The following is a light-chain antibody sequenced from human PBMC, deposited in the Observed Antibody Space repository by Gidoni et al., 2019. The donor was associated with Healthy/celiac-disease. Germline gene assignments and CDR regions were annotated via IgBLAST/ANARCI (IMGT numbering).Light chain of an antibody. Sequence: DIVLTQYPDYLAVSPDSRATINCKSSQSVLYSSNNKNYLAWYQQKPGQPPKLLIYWASTRESGVPDRFSGSGSGTDFTLTISSLQAEDVAVYYCQQYYSTPLTFGGGIKVEIK. CDR1: QSVLYSSNNKNY. V-gene: IGKV4-1*01. J-gene: IGKJ4*01. CDR3: QQYYSTPLT. CDR2: WAS.